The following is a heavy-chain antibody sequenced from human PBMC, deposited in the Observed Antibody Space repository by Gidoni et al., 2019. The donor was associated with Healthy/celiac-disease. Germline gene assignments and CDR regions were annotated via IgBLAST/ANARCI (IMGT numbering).Heavy chain of an antibody. CDR3: ARGRAWIQLWLAGQWFDP. D-gene: IGHD5-18*01. CDR1: GGSFRGYY. CDR2: INHSGST. Sequence: QVQLQQWGAGLLQPSETLPLTCAVYGGSFRGYYWSWIRQPPGKGLEWIGEINHSGSTNYNPSLKSRVTISVDTSKNQFSLKLSSVTAADTAVYYCARGRAWIQLWLAGQWFDPWGQGTLVTVSS. V-gene: IGHV4-34*01. J-gene: IGHJ5*02.